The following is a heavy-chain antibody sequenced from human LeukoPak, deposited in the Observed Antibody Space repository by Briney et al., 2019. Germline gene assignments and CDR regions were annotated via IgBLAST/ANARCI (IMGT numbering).Heavy chain of an antibody. CDR2: IYNSGST. V-gene: IGHV4-4*07. D-gene: IGHD6-13*01. CDR1: GGPISSYY. J-gene: IGHJ3*02. CDR3: ARADYFIAAAAFDI. Sequence: PSETLSLTCTASGGPISSYYWSWIRQPAGKGLEWIGRIYNSGSTNYNPSLKSRVTMSVDTSKNQFSLKLSSATAADTAVYYCARADYFIAAAAFDIWGQGTMVTVSS.